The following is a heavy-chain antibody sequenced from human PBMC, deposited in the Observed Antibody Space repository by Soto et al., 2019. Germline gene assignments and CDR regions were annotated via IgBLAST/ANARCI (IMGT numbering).Heavy chain of an antibody. CDR3: AGLYHYDSSGYYDY. Sequence: KVSCKASGNSFTTYYMHWVRQAPGQGLEWMGIINPSGGRTTYAQKFQGRVTMTRDTSTSTFHMELSSLTSEDTAVYYCAGLYHYDSSGYYDYWGQGTLVTVSS. J-gene: IGHJ4*02. CDR1: GNSFTTYY. CDR2: INPSGGRT. D-gene: IGHD3-22*01. V-gene: IGHV1-46*01.